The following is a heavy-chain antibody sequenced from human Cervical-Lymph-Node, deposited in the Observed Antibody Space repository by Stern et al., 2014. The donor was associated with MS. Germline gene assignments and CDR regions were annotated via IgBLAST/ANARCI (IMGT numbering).Heavy chain of an antibody. CDR3: ARDVGIAVAGLDY. CDR2: ISYDGSNK. V-gene: IGHV3-30*01. J-gene: IGHJ4*02. CDR1: GFTFSSYA. Sequence: QVQLVESGGGVVQPGRSLRLSCAASGFTFSSYAMHWVRQAPGKGLEWVAVISYDGSNKYYADSVKGRFTISRDNSKNTLYLQMNSLRAEDTAVYYCARDVGIAVAGLDYWGQGTLVTVSS. D-gene: IGHD6-19*01.